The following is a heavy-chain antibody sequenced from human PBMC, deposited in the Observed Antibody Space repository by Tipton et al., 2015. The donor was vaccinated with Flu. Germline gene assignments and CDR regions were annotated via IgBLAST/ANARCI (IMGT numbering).Heavy chain of an antibody. D-gene: IGHD6-13*01. CDR2: IYYSGST. Sequence: TLYLTCTVSGGSISSYYWSWIRQPPGKGLEWIGYIYYSGSTNYNPSLKSRVTIAVDTSKNQYSLRLSPVTAADTAVYYCERVSSSCSWSQDWYFDLWGRGTLVTVSS. J-gene: IGHJ2*01. V-gene: IGHV4-59*01. CDR1: GGSISSYY. CDR3: ERVSSSCSWSQDWYFDL.